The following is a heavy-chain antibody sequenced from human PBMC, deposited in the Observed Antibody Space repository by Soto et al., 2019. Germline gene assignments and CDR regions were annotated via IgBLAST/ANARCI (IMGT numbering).Heavy chain of an antibody. J-gene: IGHJ5*02. CDR3: ARSEWLHQGFFAS. V-gene: IGHV4-4*02. CDR1: GGSISSNIW. CDR2: VYDSGST. D-gene: IGHD5-12*01. Sequence: PSETLSLTCAVSGGSISSNIWWSWVRQPPGKGLEWIGEVYDSGSTNYNPPLKSRVTVSVDKSKNQFSLNLTSVTAADTAVYYCARSEWLHQGFFASWGQGTQVTVSS.